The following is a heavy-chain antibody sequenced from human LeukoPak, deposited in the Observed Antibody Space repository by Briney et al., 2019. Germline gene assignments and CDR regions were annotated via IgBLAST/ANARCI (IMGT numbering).Heavy chain of an antibody. CDR2: IYPGDSDT. Sequence: GESLKISCKGSGYSFTNYWIGWVRQMPGKGLEWMGIIYPGDSDTRYSPSFQGQVTISADKSISTAYLQWSSLKASDTAMYYCARLRRIGVVISAPDYWGQGTLVTVSS. CDR1: GYSFTNYW. D-gene: IGHD3-3*01. J-gene: IGHJ4*02. CDR3: ARLRRIGVVISAPDY. V-gene: IGHV5-51*01.